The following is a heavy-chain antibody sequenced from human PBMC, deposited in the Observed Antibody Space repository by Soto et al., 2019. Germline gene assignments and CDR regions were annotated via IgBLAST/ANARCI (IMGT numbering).Heavy chain of an antibody. Sequence: SVKVSCKASGGTFSSYAISWVRQAPGQGLEWMGGIIPIFGTANYAQKFQGRVTITADESTSTAYMELSSLRSEDTAVYYCARVYGDYGPYFDYWGQGTLITVSS. CDR1: GGTFSSYA. J-gene: IGHJ4*02. CDR2: IIPIFGTA. CDR3: ARVYGDYGPYFDY. V-gene: IGHV1-69*13. D-gene: IGHD4-17*01.